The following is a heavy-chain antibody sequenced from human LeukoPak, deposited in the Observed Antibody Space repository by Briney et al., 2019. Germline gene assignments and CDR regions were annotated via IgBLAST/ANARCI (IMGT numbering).Heavy chain of an antibody. D-gene: IGHD3-3*01. V-gene: IGHV4-59*01. J-gene: IGHJ5*02. CDR3: ARGYDFWSGQNWFDP. CDR1: GASISSYY. Sequence: SETLSLTCTVSGASISSYYWSWIRQPPGKGLEWIGFIYYSGSTNYNPSLKSRVTMSLDTSKNQFSRKLTSVIAADTAVYYCARGYDFWSGQNWFDPWGQGTLVTVSS. CDR2: IYYSGST.